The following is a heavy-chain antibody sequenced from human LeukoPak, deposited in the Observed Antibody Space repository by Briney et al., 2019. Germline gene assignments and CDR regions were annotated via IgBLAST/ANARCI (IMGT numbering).Heavy chain of an antibody. J-gene: IGHJ6*02. V-gene: IGHV3-23*01. Sequence: PGGSLRLSCAASGVTFSSYAMSWVRQAPGKGLEWVSAIVGSGGSTYYADSVKGRFTISRDNSKNTLYLQMNSLRAEDTAVYYCARELNWNDERILYGMDVWGQGTTVTVSS. CDR1: GVTFSSYA. D-gene: IGHD1-1*01. CDR2: IVGSGGST. CDR3: ARELNWNDERILYGMDV.